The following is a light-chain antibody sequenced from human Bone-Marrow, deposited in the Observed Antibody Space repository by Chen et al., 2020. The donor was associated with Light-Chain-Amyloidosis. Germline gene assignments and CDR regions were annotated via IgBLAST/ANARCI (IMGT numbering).Light chain of an antibody. Sequence: SYVLTQPSSVSVALGQTATIACGGNNIGSTSVHWYQQTPGQAPLLVVYDDSDRPSGIPERLSCANYGNTATLTISRVEAGDEADYYCHVWDRSSDRPVFGGGTKLSVL. CDR3: HVWDRSSDRPV. V-gene: IGLV3-21*02. CDR1: NIGSTS. CDR2: DDS. J-gene: IGLJ3*02.